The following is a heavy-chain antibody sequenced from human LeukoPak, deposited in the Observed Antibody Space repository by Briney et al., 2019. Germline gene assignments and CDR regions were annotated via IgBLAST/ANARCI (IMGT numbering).Heavy chain of an antibody. CDR2: IYYSGST. J-gene: IGHJ5*02. D-gene: IGHD3-3*01. CDR1: GFTFSSYA. CDR3: ARDSYVYPTYYDFWSGPNWFDP. Sequence: GSLRLSCAASGFTFSSYAMNWVRQPPGKGLEWIGSIYYSGSTYYNPSLKSRVTISVDTSKNQFSLKLSSVTAADTAMYYCARDSYVYPTYYDFWSGPNWFDPWGQGTLVTVSS. V-gene: IGHV4-39*07.